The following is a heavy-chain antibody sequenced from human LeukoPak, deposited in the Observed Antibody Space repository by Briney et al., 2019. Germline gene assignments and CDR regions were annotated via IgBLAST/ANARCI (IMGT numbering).Heavy chain of an antibody. CDR1: GFTFSSYA. J-gene: IGHJ4*02. CDR3: AKDERGYYDSSGYFGAIDY. CDR2: IWYDGSNK. V-gene: IGHV3-30*02. Sequence: GGSLRLSCAASGFTFSSYAMSWVRQAPGKGLEWVAFIWYDGSNKYYADSVKGRFTISRDNSKNTLYLQMNSLRAEDTAVYYCAKDERGYYDSSGYFGAIDYWGQGSLVTVSS. D-gene: IGHD3-22*01.